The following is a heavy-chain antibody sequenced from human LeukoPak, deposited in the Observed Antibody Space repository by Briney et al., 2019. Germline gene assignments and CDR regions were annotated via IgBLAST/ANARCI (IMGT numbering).Heavy chain of an antibody. Sequence: GGSLRLSCTASGFTFGDYAMSWFRQAPGKGLEWVSAISGSGHSTYYADSVKGRFTISRDNSKKTLYLQMNSLRAEDTALYYCAKGPYSSSWDYFDYWGQGTLVTVSS. CDR3: AKGPYSSSWDYFDY. CDR2: ISGSGHST. V-gene: IGHV3-23*01. CDR1: GFTFGDYA. J-gene: IGHJ4*02. D-gene: IGHD6-13*01.